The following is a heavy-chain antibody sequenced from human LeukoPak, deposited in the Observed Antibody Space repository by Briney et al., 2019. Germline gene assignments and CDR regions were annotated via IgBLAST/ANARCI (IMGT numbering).Heavy chain of an antibody. V-gene: IGHV4-61*10. Sequence: PSQTLSLTCTVSGGSISSGSYYWSWIRQPAGKGLEWIGYIYYSGSTNYNPSLKSRVTISVDTSKNQFSLKLSSVTAADTAVYYCAIGSFPGANFDYWGQGTLVTVSS. D-gene: IGHD3-10*01. CDR2: IYYSGST. CDR1: GGSISSGSYY. J-gene: IGHJ4*02. CDR3: AIGSFPGANFDY.